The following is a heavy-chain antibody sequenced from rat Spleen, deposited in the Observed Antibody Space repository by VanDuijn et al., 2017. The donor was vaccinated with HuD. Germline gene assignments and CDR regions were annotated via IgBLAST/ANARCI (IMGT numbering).Heavy chain of an antibody. Sequence: EVQLVESGGGLVQPGRSLKLSCAASGFTFSDYSMAWVRQAPTRGLEWVATISYDGSSTYCRDSVKGRFTISRDNAKSTLYLQMDSLRSEDTATYYCSMDYYSNSFAYWGQGTLVTVSS. CDR2: ISYDGSST. CDR1: GFTFSDYS. V-gene: IGHV5-29*01. CDR3: SMDYYSNSFAY. D-gene: IGHD1-2*01. J-gene: IGHJ3*01.